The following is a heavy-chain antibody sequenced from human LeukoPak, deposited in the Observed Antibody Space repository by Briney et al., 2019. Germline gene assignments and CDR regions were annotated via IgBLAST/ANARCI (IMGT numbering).Heavy chain of an antibody. CDR1: GGSISSGSYY. V-gene: IGHV4-61*01. CDR3: ARVGDANDYYYYMDV. CDR2: IYYSGSN. J-gene: IGHJ6*03. Sequence: PSETLSLTCTVSGGSISSGSYYWSWIRQPPGKGLEWIGYIYYSGSNNYNPSLKSRVTISVDTSKNQFSLKLSSVTAADTAVYYCARVGDANDYYYYMDVWGKGTTVTVSS. D-gene: IGHD3-10*01.